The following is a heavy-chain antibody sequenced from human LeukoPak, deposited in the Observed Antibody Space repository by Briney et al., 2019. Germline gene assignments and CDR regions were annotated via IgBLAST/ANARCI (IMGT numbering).Heavy chain of an antibody. CDR1: RFTLDDYV. J-gene: IGHJ3*02. CDR2: ISWDSGSR. D-gene: IGHD1-1*01. Sequence: GGSLRLSCVAPRFTLDDYVIHGVRQAPRRGLEWVSSISWDSGSRVYGDSVKGRFTISRENAKNSLYLQMNSLTSEDRALYYFIKDLRLDVHFDTFEIWGQGKMVTVSS. CDR3: IKDLRLDVHFDTFEI. V-gene: IGHV3-9*01.